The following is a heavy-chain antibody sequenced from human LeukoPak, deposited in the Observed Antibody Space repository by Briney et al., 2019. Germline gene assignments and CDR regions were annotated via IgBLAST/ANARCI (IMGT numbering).Heavy chain of an antibody. CDR1: GFTFSRHG. J-gene: IGHJ4*02. CDR3: AKHKENYGDSCLDDY. V-gene: IGHV3-30*18. D-gene: IGHD4-17*01. CDR2: ISNDGSRK. Sequence: PGGSLRLSCAPSGFTFSRHGMHWVRQAPGKGLEWVAIISNDGSRKYYAHSVEGRFTISRDNSKNTLYLQMNSLRAEDTAVYYCAKHKENYGDSCLDDYWGQGTLVTVSS.